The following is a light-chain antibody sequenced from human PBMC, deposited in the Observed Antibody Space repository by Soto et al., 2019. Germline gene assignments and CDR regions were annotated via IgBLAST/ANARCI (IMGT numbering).Light chain of an antibody. Sequence: EIVMTQSPATLSVSPGERATLSCRASQSVSSNLAWYQQKPGQAPRLLIYGASTRATGIPARFSGSGSGTEFTLTISSLQSEDFAVYYCQQYNNWPPGKTFGHGTKVKSN. V-gene: IGKV3-15*01. CDR2: GAS. J-gene: IGKJ1*01. CDR1: QSVSSN. CDR3: QQYNNWPPGKT.